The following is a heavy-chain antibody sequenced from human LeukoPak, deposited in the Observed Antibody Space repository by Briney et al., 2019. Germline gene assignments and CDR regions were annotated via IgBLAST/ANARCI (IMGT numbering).Heavy chain of an antibody. CDR3: AVPAAIPANWFDP. D-gene: IGHD2-2*02. Sequence: GGSLRLSCAASGFTFSDYYMSWIRQAPGKGLEWGSYISSSGSTIYYADSVKGRFTISRDNAKNSLYLQMNGLRAEDTAVYYCAVPAAIPANWFDPWGQGTLVTVSS. CDR1: GFTFSDYY. V-gene: IGHV3-11*04. J-gene: IGHJ5*02. CDR2: ISSSGSTI.